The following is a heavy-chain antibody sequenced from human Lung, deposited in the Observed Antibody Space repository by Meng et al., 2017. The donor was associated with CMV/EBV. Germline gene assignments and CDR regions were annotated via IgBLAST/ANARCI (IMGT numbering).Heavy chain of an antibody. V-gene: IGHV3-21*01. D-gene: IGHD5-18*01. CDR2: ISSSSSYI. J-gene: IGHJ6*02. Sequence: SXAASGFTFSSYSMNWVRQAPGKGLEWVSSISSSSSYIYYADSVKGRFTISRDNAKNSLYLQMNSLRAEDTAVYYCARLERTAMDPYYYYGMDVWGQGTTVXVSS. CDR1: GFTFSSYS. CDR3: ARLERTAMDPYYYYGMDV.